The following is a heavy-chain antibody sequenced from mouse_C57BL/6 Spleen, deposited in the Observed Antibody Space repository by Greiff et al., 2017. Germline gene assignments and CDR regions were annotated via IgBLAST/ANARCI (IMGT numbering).Heavy chain of an antibody. CDR1: GYTFTSYW. Sequence: VQLPQPGAELVRPGTSVKLSCTASGYTFTSYWMHWVKQRPGQGLEWLGVIDPSDSYTNYNQKLQGKTTLTVDTASSTAYMQLRSLTSEDSAVYYCARVGGYDYFDYWGQGTTLTVSS. CDR3: ARVGGYDYFDY. V-gene: IGHV1-59*01. J-gene: IGHJ2*01. D-gene: IGHD2-2*01. CDR2: IDPSDSYT.